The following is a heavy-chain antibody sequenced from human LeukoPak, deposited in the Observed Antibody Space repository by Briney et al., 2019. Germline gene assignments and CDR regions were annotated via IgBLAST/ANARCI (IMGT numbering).Heavy chain of an antibody. D-gene: IGHD1/OR15-1a*01. CDR3: ARVSGLNNFDS. CDR2: INHSGRT. Sequence: SGTLSFTCAVYGGSFSDYYWSWIRQPPGKGLEWIGEINHSGRTNYSPSLKSRVTMSVDTSKNQFSLKVTSVTAADTAIYYCARVSGLNNFDSWGQGTLVTVSS. V-gene: IGHV4-34*01. J-gene: IGHJ4*02. CDR1: GGSFSDYY.